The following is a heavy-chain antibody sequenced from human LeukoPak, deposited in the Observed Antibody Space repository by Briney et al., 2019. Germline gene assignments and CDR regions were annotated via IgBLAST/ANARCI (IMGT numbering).Heavy chain of an antibody. J-gene: IGHJ4*02. D-gene: IGHD6-19*01. CDR3: ARGQWPLYYFDY. V-gene: IGHV4-59*01. CDR1: GGSISSYY. CDR2: IYYSGST. Sequence: SETLSLTCTVSGGSISSYYWSWIRQPPGKGLEWIGYIYYSGSTNYNPSLKSRVTIPVDTSKNQFSLKLSSVTAADTAVYYCARGQWPLYYFDYWGQGTLVTVSS.